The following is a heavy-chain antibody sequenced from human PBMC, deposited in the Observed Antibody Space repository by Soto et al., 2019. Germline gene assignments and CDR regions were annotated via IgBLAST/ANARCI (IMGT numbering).Heavy chain of an antibody. V-gene: IGHV3-23*01. Sequence: GGSLRLSCAASGFTFSSYSMNWVRQAPGKGLEWVSCISGSSISIYYADSVKGRFTISRDNSKNTLYLQMNSLRAEDAAVYYCAKSAGSNAYYPNDYWGQGTLVTVSS. J-gene: IGHJ4*02. D-gene: IGHD3-16*01. CDR1: GFTFSSYS. CDR3: AKSAGSNAYYPNDY. CDR2: ISGSSISI.